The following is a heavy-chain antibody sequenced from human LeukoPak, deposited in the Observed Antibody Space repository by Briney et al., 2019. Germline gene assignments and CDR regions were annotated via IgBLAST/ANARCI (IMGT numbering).Heavy chain of an antibody. D-gene: IGHD3/OR15-3a*01. Sequence: GGSLRLSCAASGFTFSSYGMHWVRQAPGKGLEWVAVISYDGSNKYYEDSVKGRFTISRDNSKNTLYLQMNSLRAEDTAVYYCAKGGGLEYYYYGMDVWGQGTTVTVSS. CDR1: GFTFSSYG. CDR2: ISYDGSNK. J-gene: IGHJ6*02. V-gene: IGHV3-30*18. CDR3: AKGGGLEYYYYGMDV.